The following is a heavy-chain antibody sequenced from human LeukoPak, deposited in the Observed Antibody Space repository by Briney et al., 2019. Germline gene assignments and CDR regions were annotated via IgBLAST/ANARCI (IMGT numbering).Heavy chain of an antibody. CDR3: AKDFTMIRGSELDY. D-gene: IGHD3-10*01. V-gene: IGHV3-23*01. CDR1: GFTFSSYA. Sequence: QPGGSLRLSCAASGFTFSSYAMSWVRQAPGKGLEWVSTISGSGASTYYADSVKGRFTISRDNSKNTLYLQMNSLRAEDTAVYYCAKDFTMIRGSELDYWGQGTLVSVSS. J-gene: IGHJ4*02. CDR2: ISGSGAST.